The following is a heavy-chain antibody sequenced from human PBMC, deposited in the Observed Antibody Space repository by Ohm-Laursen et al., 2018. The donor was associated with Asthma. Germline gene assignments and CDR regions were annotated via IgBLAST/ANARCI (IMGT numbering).Heavy chain of an antibody. Sequence: GTLSLTCAVYGGSFSGYYWSWIRQPPGKGLEWIGEINHSGSTNYNPSLKSRVTISVDTSKNQFSLKLSSVTAADTAVYYCAGGTFYYESTGYYFFDHWGQGALVTVSS. CDR1: GGSFSGYY. D-gene: IGHD3-22*01. CDR2: INHSGST. V-gene: IGHV4-34*01. CDR3: AGGTFYYESTGYYFFDH. J-gene: IGHJ4*02.